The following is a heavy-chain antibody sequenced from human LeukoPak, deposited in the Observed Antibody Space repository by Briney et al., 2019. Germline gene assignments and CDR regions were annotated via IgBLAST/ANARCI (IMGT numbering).Heavy chain of an antibody. V-gene: IGHV3-23*01. J-gene: IGHJ3*02. CDR1: GFTFTNYV. Sequence: GGSLRLSCAASGFTFTNYVMGWVRQAQGKGLEWVSAISENGGAADYADSVRGRFTTSRDNSKNTLYLQMNSLRAEDTAVYYCAKDISGWYGSFAFDIWGQGTMVTVSS. CDR2: ISENGGAA. CDR3: AKDISGWYGSFAFDI. D-gene: IGHD6-19*01.